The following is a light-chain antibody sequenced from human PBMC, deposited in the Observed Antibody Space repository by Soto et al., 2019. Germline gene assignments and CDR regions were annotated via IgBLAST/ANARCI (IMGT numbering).Light chain of an antibody. V-gene: IGKV3-15*01. CDR1: QSVRNN. Sequence: EIVINQSPATLSVPPGESATLSCRASQSVRNNLTWYQQKPGQPPRLLIYGASTRATGVPGRFSGSGSGTEFTLTISSLQSEDFAVYYCQQYNDWWTFCQGTIVDI. J-gene: IGKJ1*01. CDR3: QQYNDWWT. CDR2: GAS.